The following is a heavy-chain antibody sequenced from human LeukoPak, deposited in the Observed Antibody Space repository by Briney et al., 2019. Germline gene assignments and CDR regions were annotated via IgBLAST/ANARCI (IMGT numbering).Heavy chain of an antibody. Sequence: GRSLRLSCEGSGFDFSRYGMHWVRQAPGKGLEWVAMIWFDESNKYYVDSVQGRFTISRDNSKNMMYLQMNSLRVEDTAVYYCAKEAQSSGRYLQGYYFDSWGQGTLVTVSS. CDR2: IWFDESNK. J-gene: IGHJ4*02. CDR3: AKEAQSSGRYLQGYYFDS. CDR1: GFDFSRYG. V-gene: IGHV3-33*06. D-gene: IGHD3-22*01.